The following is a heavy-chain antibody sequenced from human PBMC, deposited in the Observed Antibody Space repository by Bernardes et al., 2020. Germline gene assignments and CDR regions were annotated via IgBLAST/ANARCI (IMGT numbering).Heavy chain of an antibody. CDR3: ARQDITSIGARGDWFDP. V-gene: IGHV4-59*08. J-gene: IGHJ5*02. Sequence: SETLSLTCTASNCSISSYYWSWIRQPPGKGLEWIGYSHYSGRINYNPSLKSRVTIPVDTSKNHLSLKLNSVTAADTAVYYCARQDITSIGARGDWFDPWGQGTLVIVSS. CDR1: NCSISSYY. CDR2: SHYSGRI. D-gene: IGHD1-20*01.